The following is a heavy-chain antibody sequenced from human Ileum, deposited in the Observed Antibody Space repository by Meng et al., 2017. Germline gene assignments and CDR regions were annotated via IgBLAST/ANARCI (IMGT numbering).Heavy chain of an antibody. CDR3: ARDHWGSLDY. D-gene: IGHD7-27*01. Sequence: QVQVQESGPGLVRPSETLSLLCAVSGGSVSSSGYQWGWIRQPPGKGLEWIGYASTNYNPSLKSRVTISVDTSKNQFSLKLTSVTAADTAVYYCARDHWGSLDYWGQGVLVTVSS. J-gene: IGHJ4*02. CDR1: GGSVSSSGYQ. V-gene: IGHV4-61*08. CDR2: AST.